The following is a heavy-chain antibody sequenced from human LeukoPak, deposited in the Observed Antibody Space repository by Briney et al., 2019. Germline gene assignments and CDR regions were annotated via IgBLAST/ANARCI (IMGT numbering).Heavy chain of an antibody. CDR1: GFTLDDYA. J-gene: IGHJ3*02. CDR3: AKDMLPSRAFDI. Sequence: PGGSLRLSCAASGFTLDDYAMHWVRQAPGMGLEWVSGISWNSGSIGYADSVKGRFTISRDNAKNSLYLQMNSLRAEYTALYYCAKDMLPSRAFDIWGQGTMVTVSS. CDR2: ISWNSGSI. V-gene: IGHV3-9*01.